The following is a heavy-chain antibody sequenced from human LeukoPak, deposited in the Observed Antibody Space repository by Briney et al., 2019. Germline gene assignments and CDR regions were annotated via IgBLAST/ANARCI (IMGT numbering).Heavy chain of an antibody. D-gene: IGHD4-11*01. Sequence: SVKVSCKTSGYTFTGYYIHWVRQAPGQGLEWMGRIIPILGIANYAQKFQGRVTITADKSTSTAYMELSSLRSEDTAVYYCARAYSNYFFYHWGQGTLVTVSS. J-gene: IGHJ5*02. CDR1: GYTFTGYY. CDR3: ARAYSNYFFYH. V-gene: IGHV1-69*04. CDR2: IIPILGIA.